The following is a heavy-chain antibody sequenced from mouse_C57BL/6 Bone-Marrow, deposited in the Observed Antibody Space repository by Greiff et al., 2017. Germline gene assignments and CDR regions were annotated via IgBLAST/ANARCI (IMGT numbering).Heavy chain of an antibody. J-gene: IGHJ4*01. V-gene: IGHV1-53*01. Sequence: VQLQQPGTELVKPGASVKLSCKASGYTFTSYWMHWVKQRPGQGLEWIGNINPSNGGTNYNEKFKSKATLTVDKSSSTAYMQLSSLTSEDSAVYYCARGDMITRYAMDYWGQGTSVTVSA. CDR3: ARGDMITRYAMDY. CDR1: GYTFTSYW. CDR2: INPSNGGT. D-gene: IGHD2-4*01.